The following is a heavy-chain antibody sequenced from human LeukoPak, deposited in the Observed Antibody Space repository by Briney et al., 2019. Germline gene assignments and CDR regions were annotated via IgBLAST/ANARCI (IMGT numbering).Heavy chain of an antibody. Sequence: GGSLRLSCVASGFTFSSYWMHWVRQAPGKGLVWVSRIISDGSSTAYADSVKGRFTISRDNAKNTLFLQMNSLRAEDTAVYYCARDGDSTVDFDYWGQGSLVTVSS. CDR1: GFTFSSYW. CDR3: ARDGDSTVDFDY. CDR2: IISDGSST. J-gene: IGHJ4*02. V-gene: IGHV3-74*01. D-gene: IGHD4-23*01.